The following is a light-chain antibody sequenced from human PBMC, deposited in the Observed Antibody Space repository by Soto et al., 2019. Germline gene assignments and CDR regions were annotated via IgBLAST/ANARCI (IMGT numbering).Light chain of an antibody. CDR3: QQFNNWPPWT. J-gene: IGKJ1*01. Sequence: EIVMTQSPATLSVSPGERATLSCRASQNVGNNLVWYQQKPGQAPRLLIYGASTRAAGIPDSFSGSGSGTEFTLTISGLQSDDFAVYYCQQFNNWPPWTFGQGTKVEIK. CDR1: QNVGNN. V-gene: IGKV3-15*01. CDR2: GAS.